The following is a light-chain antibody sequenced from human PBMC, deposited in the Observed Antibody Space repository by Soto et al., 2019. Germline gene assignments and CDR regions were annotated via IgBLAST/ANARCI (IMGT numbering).Light chain of an antibody. J-gene: IGKJ3*01. CDR2: DAS. CDR1: QSVSSY. V-gene: IGKV3-11*01. CDR3: QQRSNWPLFT. Sequence: EIVLTQSPATLSLSPGERATLSCRASQSVSSYLAWYQQKPGQPPRLLIYDASNRATGIPARFSGSGSRTDFTLTISRLEPEDFAVYYCQQRSNWPLFTFGPGTKVDIK.